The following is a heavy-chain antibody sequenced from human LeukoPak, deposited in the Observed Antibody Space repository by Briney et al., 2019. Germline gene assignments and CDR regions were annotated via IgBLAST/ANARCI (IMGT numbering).Heavy chain of an antibody. CDR2: ISGSGDNT. J-gene: IGHJ6*01. CDR1: GFTFSGFA. V-gene: IGHV3-23*01. CDR3: AKMKGHPLPKYYMGV. D-gene: IGHD1-26*01. Sequence: GGSLRLSCAASGFTFSGFAMSWVRRTPGKGLEWVSGISGSGDNTLYADSVKGRFTISRDNSKNTLYLEMNRLRAEDTAIYYCAKMKGHPLPKYYMGVWGQGTTVTVSS.